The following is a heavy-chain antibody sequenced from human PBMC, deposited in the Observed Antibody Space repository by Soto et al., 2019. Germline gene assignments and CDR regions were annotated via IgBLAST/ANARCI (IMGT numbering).Heavy chain of an antibody. CDR1: GYTFTSYD. D-gene: IGHD3-22*01. J-gene: IGHJ6*02. CDR3: ATXVVVIKPMYYYYYGMDV. CDR2: MNPNSGNT. Sequence: SVKVSCKASGYTFTSYDINWVRQATGQGLEWMGWMNPNSGNTGYAQKFQGRVTMTRNTSISTAYMELSSLRSEDTAVYYCATXVVVIKPMYYYYYGMDVWGQGTTVTVSS. V-gene: IGHV1-8*01.